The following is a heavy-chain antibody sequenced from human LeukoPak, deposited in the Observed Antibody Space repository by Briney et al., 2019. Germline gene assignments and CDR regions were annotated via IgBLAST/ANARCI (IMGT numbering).Heavy chain of an antibody. CDR3: ARGTGEQWMTQGGDYYYYYYMDV. CDR2: IYSGGRT. CDR1: GFTVSSNY. J-gene: IGHJ6*03. D-gene: IGHD7-27*01. Sequence: GGSLRLSCAASGFTVSSNYMTWVRQAPGKGLEWVSVIYSGGRTYYADSVKGRFTISRDNSKNTLHLQMNSLRAEDTAVYYCARGTGEQWMTQGGDYYYYYYMDVWGKGTTVTVSS. V-gene: IGHV3-53*01.